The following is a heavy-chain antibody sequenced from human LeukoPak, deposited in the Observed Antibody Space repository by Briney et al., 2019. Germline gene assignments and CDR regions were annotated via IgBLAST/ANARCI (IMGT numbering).Heavy chain of an antibody. CDR2: IYTSGST. CDR3: AREVLRSFAWVIDY. Sequence: SETLSLTCTVSGGSISSCSYYWSWIRQPAGKGREGIVRIYTSGSTNYNPSLRSRVTISVDTSKNQLSLTLSSVTAAETAVYYCAREVLRSFAWVIDYWGQGTLVTVSS. D-gene: IGHD3-9*01. J-gene: IGHJ4*02. V-gene: IGHV4-61*02. CDR1: GGSISSCSYY.